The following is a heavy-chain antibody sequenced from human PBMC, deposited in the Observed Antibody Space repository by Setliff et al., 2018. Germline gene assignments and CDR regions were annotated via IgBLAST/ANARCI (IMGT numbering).Heavy chain of an antibody. CDR1: GASISSSNW. CDR2: IFLSGST. Sequence: PSETLSLTCAVSGASISSSNWWSWVRQPPGKGLEWIGEIFLSGSTNYNPSLESRVTISLDKSKNQFSLKLSSVTAADTAVYYCARDRGSSWYGNYYYYYGMDVWGQGTTVTVSS. CDR3: ARDRGSSWYGNYYYYYGMDV. V-gene: IGHV4-4*02. J-gene: IGHJ6*02. D-gene: IGHD6-13*01.